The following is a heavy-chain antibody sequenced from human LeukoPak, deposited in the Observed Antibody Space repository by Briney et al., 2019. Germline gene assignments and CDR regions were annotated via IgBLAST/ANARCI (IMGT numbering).Heavy chain of an antibody. CDR3: ARGATLRYFDWLSPFGP. Sequence: SETLSLTCAVYGGSFSGYYWSWIRQPPGKGLEWIGEINHSGSTNYNPSLKSRVTISVDTSKNQFSLKLSSVTAADTAVYYCARGATLRYFDWLSPFGPWGQGTLVTVSS. D-gene: IGHD3-9*01. J-gene: IGHJ5*02. CDR2: INHSGST. CDR1: GGSFSGYY. V-gene: IGHV4-34*01.